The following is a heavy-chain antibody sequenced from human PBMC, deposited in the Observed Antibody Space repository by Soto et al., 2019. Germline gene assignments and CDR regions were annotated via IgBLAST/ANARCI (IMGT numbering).Heavy chain of an antibody. CDR3: ARDPFPFRAPWGVHSYGMDV. V-gene: IGHV1-69*04. CDR2: IIPILGIA. CDR1: GGTFSSYA. Sequence: ASVKVSCKASGGTFSSYAISWVRQAPGQGLEWMGRIIPILGIANYAQKFQGRVTITADTSTSTAYMELSSLRSEDTAVYYCARDPFPFRAPWGVHSYGMDVWGQGTTVTVS. D-gene: IGHD3-16*01. J-gene: IGHJ6*02.